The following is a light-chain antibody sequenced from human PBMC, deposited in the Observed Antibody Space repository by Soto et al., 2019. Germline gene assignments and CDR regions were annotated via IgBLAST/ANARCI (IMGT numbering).Light chain of an antibody. V-gene: IGKV3-11*01. CDR3: QQRSNLVT. CDR2: DAS. Sequence: EIVLTQSPATLSLSPGERATLSCRASQSVSSYLAWYQQKPGQAPRLLIYDASNRATGIPSRFSGSGSGTDFPLTISRLEPEYFADYYCQQRSNLVTFGPGTKVDIK. CDR1: QSVSSY. J-gene: IGKJ3*01.